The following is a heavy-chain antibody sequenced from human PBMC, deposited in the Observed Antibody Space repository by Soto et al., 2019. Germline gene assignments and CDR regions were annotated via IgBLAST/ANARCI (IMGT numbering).Heavy chain of an antibody. V-gene: IGHV4-31*03. Sequence: SETLSLTCTVSGGSISTAGYYWGWIRQHPGKGLEWIAYIYQYGTTHYNPSLRSRVTMSVDTSKNQFSPNLNSVTAADTAVYYCARDRDYNYGSGANWFDPWGPGILVTSPQ. J-gene: IGHJ5*02. CDR3: ARDRDYNYGSGANWFDP. CDR1: GGSISTAGYY. CDR2: IYQYGTT. D-gene: IGHD5-18*01.